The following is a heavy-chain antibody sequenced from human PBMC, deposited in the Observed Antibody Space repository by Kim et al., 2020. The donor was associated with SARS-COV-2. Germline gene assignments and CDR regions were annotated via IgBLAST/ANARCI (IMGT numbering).Heavy chain of an antibody. V-gene: IGHV4-59*01. J-gene: IGHJ4*02. D-gene: IGHD3-10*01. Sequence: LKSRVTISVDTSKTQFSLKLSSVTAADPAVYYCARAKYYYGSGGPTQLDYWGQGTLVTVSS. CDR3: ARAKYYYGSGGPTQLDY.